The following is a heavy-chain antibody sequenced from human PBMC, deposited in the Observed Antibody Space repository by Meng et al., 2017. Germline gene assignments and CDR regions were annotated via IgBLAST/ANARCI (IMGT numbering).Heavy chain of an antibody. CDR3: ARDEDISADGKLFGDY. J-gene: IGHJ4*02. CDR2: INHNGGAT. V-gene: IGHV1-2*06. Sequence: QGRRVDAGVEKTKQGSSVKVTCKPADNNFHDYYIHWVRRPPGKGLEWMGQINHNGGATHYPQKYQRMVTMAGDTSISTAYMELSGLRSDATAMYYGARDEDISADGKLFGDYWGQGTLVTVSS. D-gene: IGHD6-25*01. CDR1: DNNFHDYY.